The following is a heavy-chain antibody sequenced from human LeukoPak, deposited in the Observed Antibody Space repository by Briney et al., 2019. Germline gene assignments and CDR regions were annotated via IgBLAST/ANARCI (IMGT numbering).Heavy chain of an antibody. D-gene: IGHD4-17*01. Sequence: PSETLSLTRTVSGGSISSYYCSWIRQPPGKGLEWIGYIYYSGSTNYNPSLKSRVTISVDTSKNQLSLKLSSVTAADTAVYYCARTLYGDYMQIDYWGQGTLVTVSS. CDR2: IYYSGST. V-gene: IGHV4-59*01. CDR3: ARTLYGDYMQIDY. J-gene: IGHJ4*02. CDR1: GGSISSYY.